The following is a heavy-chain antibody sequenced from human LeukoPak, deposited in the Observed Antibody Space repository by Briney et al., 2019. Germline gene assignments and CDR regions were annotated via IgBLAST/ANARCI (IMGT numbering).Heavy chain of an antibody. CDR2: IKQDGSEK. Sequence: GGSLRLSCAASGFTFSSYWISWVRQAPGKGLEWVANIKQDGSEKYYVDSVKGRFTISRDNAKNSLYLQMNSLRAEDTAVYYCASDIVATIFSYWGQGTLVTVSS. V-gene: IGHV3-7*01. D-gene: IGHD5-12*01. J-gene: IGHJ4*02. CDR1: GFTFSSYW. CDR3: ASDIVATIFSY.